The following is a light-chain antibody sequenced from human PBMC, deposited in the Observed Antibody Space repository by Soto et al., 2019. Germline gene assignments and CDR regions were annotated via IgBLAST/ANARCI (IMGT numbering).Light chain of an antibody. CDR1: SSNIGAGYD. V-gene: IGLV1-40*01. Sequence: QSALAQPPSVSGAPGQKVTISCTGSSSNIGAGYDLHWYQQLPGTAPKLLLYGNSNRPSGVPDRFSGSESGTSASLAITGLQAEDEADYYCQSYDSSLSAYVFGTGTKVTVL. CDR2: GNS. CDR3: QSYDSSLSAYV. J-gene: IGLJ1*01.